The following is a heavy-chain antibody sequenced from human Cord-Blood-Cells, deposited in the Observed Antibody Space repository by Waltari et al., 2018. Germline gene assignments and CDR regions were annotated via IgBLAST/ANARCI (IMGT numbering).Heavy chain of an antibody. J-gene: IGHJ4*02. CDR2: INHSGST. Sequence: QVQLQQWGAGLSKPSETLSLTCAVYGRSFSGYYWCWIRQPPGKGLEWIGEINHSGSTKYIPSRKSRVTMTVDTSKNQFSLKVSSVTAADTAVYYCARGLGVYDLWRGYYTVDDGFDVWGQGTLVTVSA. D-gene: IGHD3-3*01. CDR3: ARGLGVYDLWRGYYTVDDGFDV. V-gene: IGHV4-34*01. CDR1: GRSFSGYY.